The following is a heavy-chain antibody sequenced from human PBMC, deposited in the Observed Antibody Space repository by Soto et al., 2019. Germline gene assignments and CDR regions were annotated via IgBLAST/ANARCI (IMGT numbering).Heavy chain of an antibody. Sequence: EVQLLESGGGLVQPGGSLRRSCAASGFTFSSYAMSWVRQAPGKGLEWVSALSGSGGSTYYADSVKGRFTSSGDNSKKTLYLQMNSLRAEDTAVYYCAKVGRGYSYGTDYWGQGTLVTVSS. D-gene: IGHD5-18*01. CDR3: AKVGRGYSYGTDY. J-gene: IGHJ4*02. CDR2: LSGSGGST. V-gene: IGHV3-23*01. CDR1: GFTFSSYA.